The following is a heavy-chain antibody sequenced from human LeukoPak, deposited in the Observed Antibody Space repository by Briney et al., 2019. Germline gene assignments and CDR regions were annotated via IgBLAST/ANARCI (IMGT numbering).Heavy chain of an antibody. V-gene: IGHV4-39*01. CDR3: ARLSGHYSGGNCYGYYGMDV. CDR2: IHYSGTT. D-gene: IGHD2-15*01. CDR1: GGSISSGSYQ. Sequence: PETLSLTCTVSGGSISSGSYQWGWLPQPPGKGLEWIGSIHYSGTTHYKPSLKSRVTTSVDTSKNQFSLKLTCEIAADTAVYYCARLSGHYSGGNCYGYYGMDVWGQGTTVTVSS. J-gene: IGHJ6*02.